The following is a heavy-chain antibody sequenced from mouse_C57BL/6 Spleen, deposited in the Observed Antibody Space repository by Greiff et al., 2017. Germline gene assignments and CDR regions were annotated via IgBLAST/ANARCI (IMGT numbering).Heavy chain of an antibody. CDR2: INPNNGGT. Sequence: VHLVESGPELVKPGASVKMSCKASGYTFTDYYMHWVKQSHGRSLEWIGYINPNNGGTSYTQKFKGKATLTVNKTSSTAYMELRSLTSEDTAVYYCARGSVSYGISYGFAYWGQGTTVTVS. CDR3: ARGSVSYGISYGFAY. J-gene: IGHJ3*01. V-gene: IGHV1-22*01. D-gene: IGHD1-1*01. CDR1: GYTFTDYY.